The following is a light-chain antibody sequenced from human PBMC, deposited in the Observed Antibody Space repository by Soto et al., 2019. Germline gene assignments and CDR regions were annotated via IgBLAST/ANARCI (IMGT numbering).Light chain of an antibody. J-gene: IGKJ4*01. CDR2: GAS. CDR3: QQSYSTPLT. V-gene: IGKV1-39*01. CDR1: QSIGNY. Sequence: DIQMTQSPSSLSASVGDRVTITCRASQSIGNYLNWYQHKPGKAPKLLIYGASSLHTGVPSSFSGSGSGTDFTLTISSLQPEDFATYYDQQSYSTPLTFGGGTKVEIK.